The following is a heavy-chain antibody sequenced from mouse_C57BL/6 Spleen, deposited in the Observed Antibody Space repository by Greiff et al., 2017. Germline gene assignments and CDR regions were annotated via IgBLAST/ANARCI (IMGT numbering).Heavy chain of an antibody. Sequence: QVQLQQPGAELVKPGASVKLSCKASGYTFTSYWMHWVKQRPGQGLEWIGMIHPNSGSTNYNEKFKSKATLTVDKSSSTAYMQLRRLTSEDSAVXYCESGGTGGGFAYWGQGTLVTVSA. V-gene: IGHV1-64*01. D-gene: IGHD4-1*01. CDR2: IHPNSGST. CDR1: GYTFTSYW. J-gene: IGHJ3*01. CDR3: ESGGTGGGFAY.